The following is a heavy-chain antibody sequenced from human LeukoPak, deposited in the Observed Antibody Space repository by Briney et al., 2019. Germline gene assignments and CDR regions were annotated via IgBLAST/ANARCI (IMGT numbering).Heavy chain of an antibody. CDR1: GFTFSSYG. CDR3: AKDGGSGSYYLVDY. CDR2: IWYDRSNK. V-gene: IGHV3-33*06. D-gene: IGHD1-26*01. J-gene: IGHJ4*02. Sequence: PGGSLRLSCAASGFTFSSYGMHWVRQATGKGLEWVAVIWYDRSNKYYADSVKGRFTISRDNSKNTLYLQMNSLRAEDTAVYYCAKDGGSGSYYLVDYWGQGTLVTVSS.